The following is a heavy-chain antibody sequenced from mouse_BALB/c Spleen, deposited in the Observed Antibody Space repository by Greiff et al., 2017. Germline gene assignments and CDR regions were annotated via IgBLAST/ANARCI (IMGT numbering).Heavy chain of an antibody. D-gene: IGHD2-3*01. J-gene: IGHJ2*01. V-gene: IGHV3-2*02. CDR3: ARDDGYFHFDY. CDR2: ISYSGST. CDR1: GYSITSDYA. Sequence: EVKLLESGPGLVKPSQSLSLTCTVTGYSITSDYAWNWIRQFPGNKLEWMGYISYSGSTSYNPSLKSRISITRDTSKNQFFLQLNSVTTEDTATYYCARDDGYFHFDYWGQGTTLTVSS.